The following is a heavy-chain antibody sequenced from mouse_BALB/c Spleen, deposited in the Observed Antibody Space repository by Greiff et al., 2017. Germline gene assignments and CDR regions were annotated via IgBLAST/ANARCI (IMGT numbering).Heavy chain of an antibody. Sequence: EVQGVESGGGLVQPGGSRKLSCAASGFTFSSFGMHWVRQAPEKGLEWVAYISSGSSTIYYADTVKGRFTISRDNPKNTLFLQMTSLRSEDTAMYYCAREGDWAWFAYWGQGTLVTVSA. CDR3: AREGDWAWFAY. D-gene: IGHD4-1*01. J-gene: IGHJ3*01. CDR2: ISSGSSTI. V-gene: IGHV5-17*02. CDR1: GFTFSSFG.